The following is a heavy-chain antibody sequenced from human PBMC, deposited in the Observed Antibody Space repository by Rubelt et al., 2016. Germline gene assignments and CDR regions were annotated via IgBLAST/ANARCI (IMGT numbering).Heavy chain of an antibody. V-gene: IGHV1-2*02. CDR3: ARGGAGGSYLGFDY. D-gene: IGHD1-26*01. Sequence: KVSCKASGYTFTGYYMHWVRQAPGQGLEWMGWINPNSGGTNYAQKFQGRVTMTRDTSISTAYMELSRLRSDDTAVYYCARGGAGGSYLGFDYWGQGTLVTVSS. CDR1: GYTFTGYY. J-gene: IGHJ4*02. CDR2: INPNSGGT.